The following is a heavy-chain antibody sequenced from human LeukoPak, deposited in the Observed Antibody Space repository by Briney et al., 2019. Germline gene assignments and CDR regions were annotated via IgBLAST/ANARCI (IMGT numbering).Heavy chain of an antibody. J-gene: IGHJ5*02. CDR1: GYTFTSYY. V-gene: IGHV1-46*01. CDR3: ARDSRQQLVLGWFDP. CDR2: INPSGGST. Sequence: ASVKVSCKASGYTFTSYYMHWVRQAPGQGLEWMGIINPSGGSTSYAPKFQGRVTMTRDMSTSTVYMELSSLRSEDTAVYYCARDSRQQLVLGWFDPWGQGTLVTVSS. D-gene: IGHD6-13*01.